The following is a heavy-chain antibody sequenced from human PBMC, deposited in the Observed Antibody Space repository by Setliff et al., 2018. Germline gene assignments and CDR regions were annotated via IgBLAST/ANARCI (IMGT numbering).Heavy chain of an antibody. V-gene: IGHV4-34*01. D-gene: IGHD4-17*01. CDR3: TRGNGDSKSDF. CDR2: INHSAST. J-gene: IGHJ4*02. CDR1: GESFYTYS. Sequence: PSETLSLTCAVYGESFYTYSWTWIRQTPGKGLEWIGEINHSASTYHSPSLKNRVTISVDTSKSQFSLRLTSVTAADSGLYYCTRGNGDSKSDFWSQGTLVTVSS.